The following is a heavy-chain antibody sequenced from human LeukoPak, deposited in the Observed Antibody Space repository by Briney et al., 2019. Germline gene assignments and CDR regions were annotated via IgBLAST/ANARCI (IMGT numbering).Heavy chain of an antibody. CDR1: GFTISSYD. D-gene: IGHD1-1*01. Sequence: GRSLRLSCAASGFTISSYDMHWVRQAPGKGLEWVAVISYDGSNKYYADSVKGRFTISKDNPKNILYLQMNSLRAEDTAVYYCARDSPGYLAYDSWGQGTLVTVSS. CDR3: ARDSPGYLAYDS. V-gene: IGHV3-33*05. J-gene: IGHJ4*02. CDR2: ISYDGSNK.